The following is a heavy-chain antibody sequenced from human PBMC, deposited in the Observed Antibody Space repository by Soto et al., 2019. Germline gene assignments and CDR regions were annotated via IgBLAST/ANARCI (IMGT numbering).Heavy chain of an antibody. CDR1: GYTFTSYA. CDR2: INAGNGNT. D-gene: IGHD2-2*01. CDR3: ARDKGYCSSTSCYVGYYYYYMDV. Sequence: ASVKVSCKASGYTFTSYAMHWVRQAPGQRLEWMGWINAGNGNTKYSQKFQGRVTITRDTSASTAYMELSSLRSEDTAVYYCARDKGYCSSTSCYVGYYYYYMDVWGKGTTVTSP. V-gene: IGHV1-3*01. J-gene: IGHJ6*03.